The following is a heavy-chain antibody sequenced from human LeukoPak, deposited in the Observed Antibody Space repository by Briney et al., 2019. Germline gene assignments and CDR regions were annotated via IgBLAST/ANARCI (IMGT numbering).Heavy chain of an antibody. CDR2: ISYDGSNK. J-gene: IGHJ4*02. CDR3: ARDGSITVTVSQFDY. D-gene: IGHD4-17*01. CDR1: GFTFSSYA. V-gene: IGHV3-30*04. Sequence: GRSLRLPCAASGFTFSSYAMHWVRQAPGKGLEWVAVISYDGSNKYYADSVKGRFTISRDNSKNTLYLQMNSLRAEDTAVYYCARDGSITVTVSQFDYWGREPWSPSPQ.